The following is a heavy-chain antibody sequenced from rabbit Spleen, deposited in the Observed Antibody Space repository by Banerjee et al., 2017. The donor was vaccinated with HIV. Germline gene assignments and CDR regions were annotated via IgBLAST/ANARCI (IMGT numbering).Heavy chain of an antibody. CDR1: GVSFSDKDV. CDR3: ARDPRYGGTGL. Sequence: EQLEESGGGLVKPEGSLTLTCKASGVSFSDKDVMCWVRQAPGKGLEWIACISTGTSGNTYYASWAKGRFTITRSTSLNTVTLQVNSLTVADTATYFCARDPRYGGTGLWGPGTLVTVS. D-gene: IGHD6-1*01. V-gene: IGHV1S45*01. CDR2: ISTGTSGNT. J-gene: IGHJ4*01.